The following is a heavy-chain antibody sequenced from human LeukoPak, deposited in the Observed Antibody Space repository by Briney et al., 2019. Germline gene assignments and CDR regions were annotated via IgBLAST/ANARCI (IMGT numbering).Heavy chain of an antibody. CDR2: INPSGGST. V-gene: IGHV1-46*01. CDR3: ARVFSPNYYDSSGGYYFDY. D-gene: IGHD3-22*01. J-gene: IGHJ4*02. CDR1: GYTFTSYY. Sequence: ASVKVSYKASGYTFTSYYMHWVRQAPGQGLEWMGIINPSGGSTSYAQKFQGRVTMTRDTSTSTVYMELSSLRSEDTAVYYCARVFSPNYYDSSGGYYFDYWGQGTLVTVSS.